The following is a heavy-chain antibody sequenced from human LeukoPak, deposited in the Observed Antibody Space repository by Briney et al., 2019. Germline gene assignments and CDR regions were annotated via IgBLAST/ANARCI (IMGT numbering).Heavy chain of an antibody. CDR2: IYSGGST. CDR1: GDSIGSYS. CDR3: ARLFTVDI. Sequence: PSETLSLTCTVSGDSIGSYSWSWIRQPPGKGLEWIGYIYSGGSTKYNPSLQSRVTISVDTSKNQFSLKLTSVTAADTAVYYCARLFTVDIWGQGTTVTVS. V-gene: IGHV4-59*08. J-gene: IGHJ3*02. D-gene: IGHD3-9*01.